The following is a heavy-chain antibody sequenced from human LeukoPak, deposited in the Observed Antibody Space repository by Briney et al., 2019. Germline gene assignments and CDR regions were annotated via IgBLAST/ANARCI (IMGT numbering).Heavy chain of an antibody. CDR3: ASLYYGSGRPDY. CDR1: GFTFSSYA. CDR2: INHSGST. D-gene: IGHD3-10*01. Sequence: PGGSLRLSCAASGFTFSSYAMSWVRQPPGKGLEWIGEINHSGSTNYNPSLKSRVTISVDTSKNQFSLKLSSVTAADTAVYYCASLYYGSGRPDYWGQGTLVTVSS. V-gene: IGHV4-34*01. J-gene: IGHJ4*02.